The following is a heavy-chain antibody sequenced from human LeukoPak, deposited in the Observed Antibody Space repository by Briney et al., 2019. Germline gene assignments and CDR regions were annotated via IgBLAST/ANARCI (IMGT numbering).Heavy chain of an antibody. V-gene: IGHV1-69*10. D-gene: IGHD2-2*01. CDR1: GYTFTGYY. Sequence: SVKVSCKASGYTFTGYYMHWVRQAPGQGLEWMGWIIPIIGIANYAQKFQGRVTITADKSTSTAYMELSSLRSEDTAVYYCAKDFVVVVPAADYYYYGMDVWGQGTTVTVSS. CDR3: AKDFVVVVPAADYYYYGMDV. CDR2: IIPIIGIA. J-gene: IGHJ6*02.